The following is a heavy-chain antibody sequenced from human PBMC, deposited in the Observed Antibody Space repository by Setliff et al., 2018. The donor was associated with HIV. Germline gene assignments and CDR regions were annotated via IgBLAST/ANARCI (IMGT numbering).Heavy chain of an antibody. D-gene: IGHD3-22*01. CDR2: IYYSGST. Sequence: LSLTCTVTDDSISRSSYYWAWIRQSPGKGLEWIGSIYYSGSTYYNPSLKSRVTVSAATSKNQFSLKLTSVTAADTAVYFCARDPHYFDTSGHYSWFYFDYWGQGTLVTVSS. J-gene: IGHJ4*02. CDR3: ARDPHYFDTSGHYSWFYFDY. CDR1: DDSISRSSYY. V-gene: IGHV4-39*07.